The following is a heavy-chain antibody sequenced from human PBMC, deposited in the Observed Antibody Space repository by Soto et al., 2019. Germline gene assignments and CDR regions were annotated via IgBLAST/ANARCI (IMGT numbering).Heavy chain of an antibody. J-gene: IGHJ4*02. D-gene: IGHD1-26*01. CDR3: ARVDTSMGATCVSY. CDR1: GGSISSGGYY. V-gene: IGHV4-31*03. CDR2: IFYSGST. Sequence: SETLSLTCTVSGGSISSGGYYWSWIRQHPGKGLEWIGYIFYSGSTYYNPSLKGRVSISVDTSKNQFSLNLSSVTAADTAVYYCARVDTSMGATCVSYWGQGTLVTVSS.